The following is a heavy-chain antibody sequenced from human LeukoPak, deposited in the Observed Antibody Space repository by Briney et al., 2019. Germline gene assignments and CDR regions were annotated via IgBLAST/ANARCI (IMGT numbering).Heavy chain of an antibody. CDR3: ARLLDNDSSGYPDTFDM. Sequence: SETLSLTCTVSGDSISSSSYYWGWIRQPPGKGLEWIGSIYYSGTTKYNPSLQSRVAISLDTSENTFSLKVTSVTAADTAMYYCARLLDNDSSGYPDTFDMWGRGTVVAVSS. D-gene: IGHD6-25*01. J-gene: IGHJ3*02. CDR2: IYYSGTT. V-gene: IGHV4-39*07. CDR1: GDSISSSSYY.